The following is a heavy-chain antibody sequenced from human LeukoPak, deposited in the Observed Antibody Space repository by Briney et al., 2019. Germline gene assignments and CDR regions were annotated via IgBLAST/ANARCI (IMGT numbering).Heavy chain of an antibody. CDR3: AKGGSSSWDYFDY. D-gene: IGHD6-13*01. CDR1: GFTFSSYA. CDR2: ISYDGSNK. V-gene: IGHV3-30*04. Sequence: GGSLRLSCAASGFTFSSYAMHWVRQAPGKGLEWVAVISYDGSNKYYADSVKGRFTISRDNSKNTLYLQMNSLRAEDTAVYYCAKGGSSSWDYFDYWGPGTLVTVSS. J-gene: IGHJ4*02.